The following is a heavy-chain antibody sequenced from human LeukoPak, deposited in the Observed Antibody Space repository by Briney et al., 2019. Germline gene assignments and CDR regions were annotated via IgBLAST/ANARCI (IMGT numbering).Heavy chain of an antibody. CDR1: GFTFSTYA. J-gene: IGHJ6*02. CDR2: ISYDGRKQ. CDR3: AKVYGASRTHYYYYAMDV. D-gene: IGHD3-10*01. Sequence: PGGSLRLSCAASGFTFSTYAMHWVRQAPGKGLEWVSVISYDGRKQFYVDSVRGRFNVSRDNSKNTLYLQMNSLTPEDTAVYYCAKVYGASRTHYYYYAMDVWGQGTTVTVS. V-gene: IGHV3-30*18.